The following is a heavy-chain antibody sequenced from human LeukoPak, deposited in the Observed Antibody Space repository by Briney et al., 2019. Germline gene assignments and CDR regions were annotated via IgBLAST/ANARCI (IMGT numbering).Heavy chain of an antibody. CDR3: ARDVAYYYDSSGYYHYYYGMDV. CDR1: GFTFSSYG. CDR2: IWYDGSNK. Sequence: GGSLRLSCAASGFTFSSYGMHWVRQAPGKGLEWVAVIWYDGSNKYYADSVKGRFTISRDNSKNTLYLQMNSLRAEDTAVYYCARDVAYYYDSSGYYHYYYGMDVWGQGTTVTVSS. V-gene: IGHV3-33*01. J-gene: IGHJ6*02. D-gene: IGHD3-22*01.